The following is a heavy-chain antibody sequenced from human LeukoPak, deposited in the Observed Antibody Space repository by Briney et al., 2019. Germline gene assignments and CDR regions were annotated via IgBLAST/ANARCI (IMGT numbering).Heavy chain of an antibody. CDR1: GYRLTRYW. J-gene: IGHJ3*02. CDR2: IYPGYSDT. CDR3: ASPLVSGLLPDDAFDI. V-gene: IGHV5-51*01. Sequence: GEALKIPWQGSGYRLTRYWLGWVRQTPGKGLEWMGIIYPGYSDTRYSPSFQGQVTISADKSISTAYLQWSSLKASDTAMYYCASPLVSGLLPDDAFDIWGQGTMVTVSS.